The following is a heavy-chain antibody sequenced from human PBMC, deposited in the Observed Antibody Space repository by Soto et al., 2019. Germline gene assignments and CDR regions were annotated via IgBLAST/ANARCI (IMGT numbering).Heavy chain of an antibody. Sequence: SETLSLTCTVSGGSISSYYWSWIRQPPGKGLEWIGYIYYSGSTNYNPSPKSRVTISVDTSKNQFSLKLSSVTAADTAVYYCAGTRGYCSGGSCPTVVDYWGQGTLVTVS. V-gene: IGHV4-59*01. D-gene: IGHD2-15*01. CDR1: GGSISSYY. J-gene: IGHJ4*02. CDR3: AGTRGYCSGGSCPTVVDY. CDR2: IYYSGST.